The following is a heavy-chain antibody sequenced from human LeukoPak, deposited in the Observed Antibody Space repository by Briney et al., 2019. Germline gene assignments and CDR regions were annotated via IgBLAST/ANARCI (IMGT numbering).Heavy chain of an antibody. V-gene: IGHV4-4*07. CDR2: IDPTGST. J-gene: IGHJ3*02. CDR3: ARVLPHQYDNHDTFDI. CDR1: GASSSGYY. Sequence: SETLSLTCSVSGASSSGYYCHWVRQSAGRGLEWIGRIDPTGSTNYNPSLESRVTMPVDTSKNQFSLRLTSVTAADTAVYYCARVLPHQYDNHDTFDIWGQGTMVTVSS. D-gene: IGHD3-22*01.